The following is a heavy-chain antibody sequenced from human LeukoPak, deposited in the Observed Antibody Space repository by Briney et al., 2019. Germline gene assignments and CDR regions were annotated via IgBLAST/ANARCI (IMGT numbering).Heavy chain of an antibody. Sequence: PSETLSLTCTVSGGSISSYYWSWIRQPPGKGLEWIGYIYYSGSTNYNPSLKSRVTISVDTSKNQFSLKLSSVTAADTAVYYCARDLPRYYDYGDPNFDYWGQGTLVTVSS. V-gene: IGHV4-59*12. CDR2: IYYSGST. J-gene: IGHJ4*02. CDR3: ARDLPRYYDYGDPNFDY. D-gene: IGHD4-17*01. CDR1: GGSISSYY.